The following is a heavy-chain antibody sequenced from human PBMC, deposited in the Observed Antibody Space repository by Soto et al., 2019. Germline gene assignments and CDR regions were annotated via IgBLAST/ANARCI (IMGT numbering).Heavy chain of an antibody. CDR1: GSTFSSYE. D-gene: IGHD4-17*01. V-gene: IGHV3-48*03. Sequence: EVQLVESGGDLVQPGGSLRLSCVASGSTFSSYEMNWVRQAPGKGLEWVSYISTSGRTIHYADSVRGRFTISRDNARNSRYLQMNALRAEDTAIYYCARNTGDYEVYWGQGTLVTVSS. J-gene: IGHJ4*02. CDR2: ISTSGRTI. CDR3: ARNTGDYEVY.